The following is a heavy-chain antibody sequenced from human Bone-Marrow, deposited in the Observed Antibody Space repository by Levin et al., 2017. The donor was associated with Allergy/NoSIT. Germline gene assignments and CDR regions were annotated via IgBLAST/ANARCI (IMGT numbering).Heavy chain of an antibody. CDR3: TSQFRYCTNGVCYQGAFDP. CDR1: GFTFSNAW. Sequence: GGSLRLSCAASGFTFSNAWMSWVRQAPGKGLEWVGRIKSKTDGGTTDYAAPVKGRFTISRDDSKNTLYLQMNSLKTEDTAVYYCTSQFRYCTNGVCYQGAFDPWGQGTLVTVSS. J-gene: IGHJ5*02. CDR2: IKSKTDGGTT. D-gene: IGHD2-8*01. V-gene: IGHV3-15*01.